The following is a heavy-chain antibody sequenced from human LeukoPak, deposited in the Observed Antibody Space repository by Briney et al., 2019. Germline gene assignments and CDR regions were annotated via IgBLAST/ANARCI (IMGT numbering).Heavy chain of an antibody. CDR3: VRLEGHFDY. CDR1: GYTFTTSW. J-gene: IGHJ4*02. Sequence: GGSLKISCKGSGYTFTTSWIGWVRQMPGKGLEWMGVIYPGDSDIRYSPSFQGQVTISADKSISTAYLQWRSLKASDTAMYYCVRLEGHFDYWGQGTLVTVSS. CDR2: IYPGDSDI. V-gene: IGHV5-51*01.